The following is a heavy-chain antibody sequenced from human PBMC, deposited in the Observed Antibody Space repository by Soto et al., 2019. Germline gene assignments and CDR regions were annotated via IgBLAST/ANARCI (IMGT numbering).Heavy chain of an antibody. CDR3: ARVDIVVVPAAQCMDV. CDR1: GGSFSGYY. J-gene: IGHJ6*02. D-gene: IGHD2-2*03. CDR2: INHSGST. V-gene: IGHV4-34*01. Sequence: PSETLSLTCAVYGGSFSGYYWSWIRQPPGKGLEWIGEINHSGSTNYNPSLKSRVTISVDTSKNQFSLKLSSVTAADTAVYYCARVDIVVVPAAQCMDVWGQGTKVTVSS.